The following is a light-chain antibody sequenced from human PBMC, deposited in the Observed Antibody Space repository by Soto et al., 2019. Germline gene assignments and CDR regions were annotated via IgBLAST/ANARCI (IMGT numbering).Light chain of an antibody. V-gene: IGKV4-1*01. CDR3: QQYWTTPAA. J-gene: IGKJ4*01. Sequence: IVMTQSPDSLAVSLGERATINCKSSQSLLYTSNNKTYLAWYQQVPRQPPKLLIYWASTRESGVPDRFSGSGSGAYSTLTITSLQAEDVAIYYCQQYWTTPAAFGGGTKVQIK. CDR2: WAS. CDR1: QSLLYTSNNKTY.